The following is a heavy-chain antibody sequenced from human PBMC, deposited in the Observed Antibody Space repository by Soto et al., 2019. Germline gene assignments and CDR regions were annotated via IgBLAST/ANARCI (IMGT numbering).Heavy chain of an antibody. D-gene: IGHD1-26*01. Sequence: PGGSLRLSCAASGFTFSSYAMHWVRQAPGKGLEWVAVISYDGSNKYYADSVKGRFTISRDNSKNTLYLQMNSLRAEDTAVYYCARVLVGAIRRGIDYWGQGTLVTVSS. CDR2: ISYDGSNK. J-gene: IGHJ4*02. CDR3: ARVLVGAIRRGIDY. V-gene: IGHV3-30-3*01. CDR1: GFTFSSYA.